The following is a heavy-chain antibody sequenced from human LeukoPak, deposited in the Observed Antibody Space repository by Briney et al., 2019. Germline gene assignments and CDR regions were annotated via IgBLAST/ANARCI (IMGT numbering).Heavy chain of an antibody. Sequence: ASVKVSCKASGYTFTNYDITWVRQAPGQGLEWMGWISTYNGNTNYAQKLQGRVTMTTDTSTTTAYMELRSLRSDDTAVYYRARHSDYEKRFDYWGQGTLVTVSP. V-gene: IGHV1-18*01. CDR1: GYTFTNYD. CDR2: ISTYNGNT. J-gene: IGHJ4*02. CDR3: ARHSDYEKRFDY. D-gene: IGHD5-12*01.